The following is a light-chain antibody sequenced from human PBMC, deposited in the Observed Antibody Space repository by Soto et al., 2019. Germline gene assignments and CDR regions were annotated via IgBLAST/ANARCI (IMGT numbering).Light chain of an antibody. J-gene: IGLJ2*01. CDR1: SSDVGGYNY. V-gene: IGLV2-14*01. CDR2: EVS. Sequence: QPASVSGSPGQSITISCTGTSSDVGGYNYVSWYQQHPGKAPKLMIYEVSNRPAGVSNRFSGSKSGNTASLTISGLQAEDEADYYCSSYTSSTTGVFGGGTKLTVL. CDR3: SSYTSSTTGV.